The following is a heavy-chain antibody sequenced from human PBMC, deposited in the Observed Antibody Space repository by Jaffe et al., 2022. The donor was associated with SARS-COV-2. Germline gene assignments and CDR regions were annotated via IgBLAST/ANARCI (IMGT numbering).Heavy chain of an antibody. CDR2: IYYSGNT. CDR1: GDSVTSAAYY. J-gene: IGHJ6*04. CDR3: ARVIVMLRGLVRMRMDV. V-gene: IGHV4-61*08. D-gene: IGHD3-10*01. Sequence: QVQLQESGPGLVKPSETLSLNCTVSGDSVTSAAYYWSWFRQPPGKGLEWIGYIYYSGNTNYTPSLKSRVTLSVDTSKNQFSLKLNSVTAADTAVYYCARVIVMLRGLVRMRMDVWGKGTTVTVSS.